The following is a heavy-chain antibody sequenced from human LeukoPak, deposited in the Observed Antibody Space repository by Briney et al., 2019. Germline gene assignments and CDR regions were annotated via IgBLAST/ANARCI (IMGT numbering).Heavy chain of an antibody. D-gene: IGHD6-19*01. CDR3: ARDLSEAVAGTGMRY. Sequence: GGSLRLSCAASGFTFSSYAMSWVRQAPGKGLEWVSAISGSGGSTYYADSVKGRFTISRDNSKNTPYLQMNSLRAEDTAVYYCARDLSEAVAGTGMRYWGQGTLVTVSS. CDR1: GFTFSSYA. CDR2: ISGSGGST. V-gene: IGHV3-23*01. J-gene: IGHJ4*02.